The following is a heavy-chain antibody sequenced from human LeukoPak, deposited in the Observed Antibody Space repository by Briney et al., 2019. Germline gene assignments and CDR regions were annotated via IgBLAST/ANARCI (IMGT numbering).Heavy chain of an antibody. J-gene: IGHJ4*02. CDR3: ARHGGIGYNWNPGDY. CDR1: GYSFTSYW. CDR2: IYPGDSDT. D-gene: IGHD1-1*01. V-gene: IGHV5-51*01. Sequence: GESLKISCKGSGYSFTSYWIGWVRQLPGKGLEWMGIIYPGDSDTRYSPSFQGQVTISADKSISTAYLQWSSLKASDTAMYYCARHGGIGYNWNPGDYWGQGTLVTVSS.